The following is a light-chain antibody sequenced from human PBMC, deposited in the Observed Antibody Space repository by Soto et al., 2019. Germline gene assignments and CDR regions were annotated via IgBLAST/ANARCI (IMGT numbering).Light chain of an antibody. Sequence: EIVLTQSPATLSVSPGDRATISCRASQSVWNYFAWYQQKPGQAPTLLIFATSTWATGVPARFSGSGSGTEFTLTISSLQAEDFAVYYCQQYGDWSLTFGGGTKVEIK. J-gene: IGKJ4*01. CDR2: ATS. CDR3: QQYGDWSLT. CDR1: QSVWNY. V-gene: IGKV3-15*01.